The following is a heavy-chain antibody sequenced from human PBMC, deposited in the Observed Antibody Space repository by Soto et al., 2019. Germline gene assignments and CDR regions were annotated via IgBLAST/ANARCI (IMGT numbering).Heavy chain of an antibody. J-gene: IGHJ4*02. D-gene: IGHD2-2*01. CDR2: ISGSGGST. CDR3: AKSRSYQLLPFDY. CDR1: GFTFSSYA. V-gene: IGHV3-23*01. Sequence: GSLRLSCAASGFTFSSYAMSWVRQAPGKGLEWVSAISGSGGSTYYAGSVKGRFTISRDNSKNTLYLQMNSLRAEDTAVYYCAKSRSYQLLPFDYWGQGTLVTVSS.